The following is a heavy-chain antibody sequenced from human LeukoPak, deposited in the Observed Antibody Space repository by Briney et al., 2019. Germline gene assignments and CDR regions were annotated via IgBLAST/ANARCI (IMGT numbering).Heavy chain of an antibody. CDR1: GGSISSSSYY. J-gene: IGHJ4*02. CDR2: IYYSGST. CDR3: ARGPAAGNDY. V-gene: IGHV4-39*01. Sequence: SGTLSLTCTVSGGSISSSSYYWGWIRQPPGKGLEWIGSIYYSGSTYYNPSLKSRVTISVDTSKNQFSLKLSSVTAADTAVYYCARGPAAGNDYWGQGTLVTVSS. D-gene: IGHD6-13*01.